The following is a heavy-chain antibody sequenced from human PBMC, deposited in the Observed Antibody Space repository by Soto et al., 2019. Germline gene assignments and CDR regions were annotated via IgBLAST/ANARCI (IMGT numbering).Heavy chain of an antibody. J-gene: IGHJ3*02. CDR2: IYYSGST. V-gene: IGHV4-59*01. CDR1: GGSISSYY. D-gene: IGHD3-9*01. Sequence: SETLSLTCTVSGGSISSYYWSWIRQPPGKGLEWIGYIYYSGSTNYNPSLKSRVTISVDTSKNQFSLKLSSVTAADTAVYYCASALILNGYYSHDAFDIWGQGTMVTVSS. CDR3: ASALILNGYYSHDAFDI.